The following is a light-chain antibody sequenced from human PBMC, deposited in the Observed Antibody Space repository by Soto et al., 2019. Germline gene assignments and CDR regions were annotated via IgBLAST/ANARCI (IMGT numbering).Light chain of an antibody. CDR2: DVN. Sequence: QSALTQPASVSGSPGQSITISCTGTNSDVGGYNSVSWYQQHPGKVPKIMIYDVNIWPSGVPDRFSGSKSGNTASLTISGLQAEDEADYYCSSYTSITALVFGTGTKLTVL. CDR1: NSDVGGYNS. J-gene: IGLJ1*01. V-gene: IGLV2-14*03. CDR3: SSYTSITALV.